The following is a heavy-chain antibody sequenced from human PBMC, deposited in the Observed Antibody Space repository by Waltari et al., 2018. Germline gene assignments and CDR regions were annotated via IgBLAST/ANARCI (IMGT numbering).Heavy chain of an antibody. CDR2: IIPIFGTA. V-gene: IGHV1-69*01. D-gene: IGHD5-18*01. CDR3: ARDKSDSYGTNWFDP. Sequence: QVQLVQSGAEVKKPGSTEKVTCKASGGPFSSSAITWVRRAPGKGLEWMGGIIPIFGTANYAQKFQGRVTITADESTSTAYMELSSLRSEDTAVYYCARDKSDSYGTNWFDPWGQGTLVTVSS. CDR1: GGPFSSSA. J-gene: IGHJ5*02.